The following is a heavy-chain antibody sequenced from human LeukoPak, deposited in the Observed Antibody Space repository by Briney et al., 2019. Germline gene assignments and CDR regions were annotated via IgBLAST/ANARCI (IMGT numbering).Heavy chain of an antibody. Sequence: SETLSLTRTVSGGSIASNYWTWIRQPPGKGLEYIGYIYYTGGTNYNPSLKSRVTISVDTSKNRFSLKLTSVTAADTAVYFCAKYGNSGWVIDNWGQGTLVTVSS. CDR3: AKYGNSGWVIDN. CDR2: IYYTGGT. J-gene: IGHJ4*02. V-gene: IGHV4-59*08. CDR1: GGSIASNY. D-gene: IGHD6-19*01.